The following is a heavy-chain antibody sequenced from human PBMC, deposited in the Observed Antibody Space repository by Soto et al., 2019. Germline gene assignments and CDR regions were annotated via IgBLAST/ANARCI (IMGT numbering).Heavy chain of an antibody. J-gene: IGHJ3*02. CDR3: AREPRYCSGGSCYYDAFDI. D-gene: IGHD2-15*01. CDR2: ISSNGGST. V-gene: IGHV3-64*01. CDR1: GFTFSSYA. Sequence: EVQLVESGGGLVQPGGSLRLSCAASGFTFSSYAMHWVRQAPGKGLEYVSAISSNGGSTYYANSVKGRFTISRDNSKNTLYLQMGSLRAEDMAVYYCAREPRYCSGGSCYYDAFDIWGQGTMVTVSS.